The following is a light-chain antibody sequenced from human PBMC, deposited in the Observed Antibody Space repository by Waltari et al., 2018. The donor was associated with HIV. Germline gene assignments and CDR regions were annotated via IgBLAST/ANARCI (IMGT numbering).Light chain of an antibody. CDR2: WAS. Sequence: DIVMTQSPDSLAVSLGERATINCKSTQSVLYNSNNKNYLAWYQQKPGQPPKLLIYWASTRQSGVPDRFSGSGSGTDFTLTISSLQAADVAVYYCQQYYSSPFSFGQGTKLEIK. V-gene: IGKV4-1*01. CDR3: QQYYSSPFS. J-gene: IGKJ2*03. CDR1: QSVLYNSNNKNY.